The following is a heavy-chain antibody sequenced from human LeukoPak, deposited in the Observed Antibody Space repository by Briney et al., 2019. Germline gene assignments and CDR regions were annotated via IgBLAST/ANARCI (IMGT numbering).Heavy chain of an antibody. Sequence: RASVKASCKASGYTFASYGISWVRQAPGQGLEWMGWISAYNGNTNYAQKLQGRVTMTTDTSTSTAYMELRSLRSDDTAVYYCARDIVVVPAALYNWFDPWGQGTLVTVSS. CDR1: GYTFASYG. CDR3: ARDIVVVPAALYNWFDP. V-gene: IGHV1-18*01. D-gene: IGHD2-2*01. J-gene: IGHJ5*02. CDR2: ISAYNGNT.